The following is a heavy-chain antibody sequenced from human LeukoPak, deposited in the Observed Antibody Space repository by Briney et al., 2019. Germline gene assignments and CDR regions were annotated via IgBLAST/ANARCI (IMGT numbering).Heavy chain of an antibody. J-gene: IGHJ6*02. CDR2: TYYRSKWYN. V-gene: IGHV6-1*01. Sequence: SSYAISWVRQAPGQGLEWMGRTYYRSKWYNDYAVSVRSRTTINPDTSKNHLSLQLNSLTPQDTAVYYCARHLYGMDVWGQGTTVTVSS. CDR3: ARHLYGMDV. D-gene: IGHD3-3*02. CDR1: SSYA.